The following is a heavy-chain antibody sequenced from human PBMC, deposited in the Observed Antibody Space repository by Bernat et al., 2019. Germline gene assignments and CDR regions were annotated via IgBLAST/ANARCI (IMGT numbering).Heavy chain of an antibody. D-gene: IGHD2-15*01. CDR3: AREGPFRRRSPLVVAAYNWFDP. V-gene: IGHV1-18*01. J-gene: IGHJ5*02. CDR2: ISAYKGNT. Sequence: QVQLVQSGAEVKKPGASVKVSCKASGYTFTSYGISWVRQAHGQGLEWMGWISAYKGNTNDAQKLQGRVTLTTYTSTSPAYMELRSLRSYDTAVYYCAREGPFRRRSPLVVAAYNWFDPWGQGTLVTVSS. CDR1: GYTFTSYG.